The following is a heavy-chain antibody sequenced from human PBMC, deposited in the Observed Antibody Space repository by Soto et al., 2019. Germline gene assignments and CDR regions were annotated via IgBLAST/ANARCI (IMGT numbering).Heavy chain of an antibody. Sequence: SETLSLTCTASGGSISSHYLSWIRQPPGKGLEWIGYIYYSGFTYYNPSRKSRVTISEDTSKNQFSLRRTSVTAADTAADYCAREQNSSGYLDYWGQGILVTVSS. CDR1: GGSISSHY. D-gene: IGHD3-22*01. CDR3: AREQNSSGYLDY. J-gene: IGHJ4*02. CDR2: IYYSGFT. V-gene: IGHV4-59*11.